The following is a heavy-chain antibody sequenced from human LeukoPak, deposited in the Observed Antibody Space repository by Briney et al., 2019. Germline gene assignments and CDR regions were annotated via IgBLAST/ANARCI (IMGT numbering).Heavy chain of an antibody. CDR1: GYTLTSNY. CDR3: AREQGSTMVRGPVDY. J-gene: IGHJ4*02. Sequence: ASVKVSCKASGYTLTSNYMHWVRQAPGQGLEWMGIINPSGGSTSYAQKFQGRISMTRDTSTNTVYMELGSLRSEDTAVYFCAREQGSTMVRGPVDYWGQGTLVTVSS. CDR2: INPSGGST. D-gene: IGHD3-10*01. V-gene: IGHV1-46*01.